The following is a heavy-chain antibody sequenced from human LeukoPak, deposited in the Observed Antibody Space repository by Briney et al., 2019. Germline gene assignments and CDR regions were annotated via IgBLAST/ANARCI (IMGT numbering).Heavy chain of an antibody. CDR1: GFTFSSYS. CDR3: ARAYRGGTYAFDI. V-gene: IGHV3-21*01. Sequence: GGSLRLSCTASGFTFSSYSMNWVRQAPGKGLEWVSSISSSSYIYYADSVKGRFTISRDNAKNSLYLQMNSLRAEDTAVYYCARAYRGGTYAFDIWGQGTMVTVSP. J-gene: IGHJ3*02. CDR2: ISSSSYI. D-gene: IGHD1-26*01.